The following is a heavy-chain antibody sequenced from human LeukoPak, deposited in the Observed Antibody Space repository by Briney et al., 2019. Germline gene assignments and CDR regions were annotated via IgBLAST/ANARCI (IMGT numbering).Heavy chain of an antibody. D-gene: IGHD5-24*01. Sequence: ASVKVSCKASGYTFTSYGISWVRQAPGQGLEWIGWISAYNGNTNYAQKLQGRVTMTTDTSTSTAYMELRSLRSDDTSVFHAEDGIRDGEPFDIWGQGTMVTVSS. CDR3: EDGIRDGEPFDI. V-gene: IGHV1-18*01. CDR2: ISAYNGNT. CDR1: GYTFTSYG. J-gene: IGHJ3*02.